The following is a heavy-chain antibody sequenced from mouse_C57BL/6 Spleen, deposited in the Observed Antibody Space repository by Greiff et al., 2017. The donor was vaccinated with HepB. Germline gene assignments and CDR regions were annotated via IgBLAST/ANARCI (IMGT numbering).Heavy chain of an antibody. Sequence: VHLVESGAELVKPGASVKMSCKASGYTFTSYWITWVKQRPGQGLEWIGDIYPGSGSTNYNEKFKSKATLTVDTSSSTAYMQLSSLTSEDSAVYYCARSGRGGLGYWGQGTTLTVSS. CDR2: IYPGSGST. D-gene: IGHD4-1*01. V-gene: IGHV1-55*01. CDR3: ARSGRGGLGY. J-gene: IGHJ2*01. CDR1: GYTFTSYW.